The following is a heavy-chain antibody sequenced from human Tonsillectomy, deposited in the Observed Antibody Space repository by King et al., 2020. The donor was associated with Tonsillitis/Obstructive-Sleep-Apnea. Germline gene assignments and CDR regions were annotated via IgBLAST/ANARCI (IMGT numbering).Heavy chain of an antibody. CDR2: IIPILGIA. D-gene: IGHD1-26*01. CDR1: GGTFSSYA. Sequence: VQLVESGAEVKKPGSSVKVSCKASGGTFSSYAISWVRQAPGQGLEWMGGIIPILGIANYAQKFQGRVTITADKSTSTAYMELSSLRSEDTAVYYCARDPHTEVGATADPRGDYWGQGTLVTVSS. J-gene: IGHJ4*02. V-gene: IGHV1-69*10. CDR3: ARDPHTEVGATADPRGDY.